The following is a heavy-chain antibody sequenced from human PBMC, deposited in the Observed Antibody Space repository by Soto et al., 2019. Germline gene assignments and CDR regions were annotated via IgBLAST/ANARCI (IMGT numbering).Heavy chain of an antibody. CDR1: GFTFSDYY. CDR3: ARDSGSPPDYYMDV. V-gene: IGHV3-11*01. Sequence: QVQLVESGGGLVKPGESLRLSCAASGFTFSDYYMSWIRQAPGKGLEWVSYISNRGYTIHYTDSVKGRFTISRDNARNSLHLEMNSLRAEDTAVYYCARDSGSPPDYYMDVWGRGTTVTVSS. CDR2: ISNRGYTI. D-gene: IGHD1-26*01. J-gene: IGHJ6*03.